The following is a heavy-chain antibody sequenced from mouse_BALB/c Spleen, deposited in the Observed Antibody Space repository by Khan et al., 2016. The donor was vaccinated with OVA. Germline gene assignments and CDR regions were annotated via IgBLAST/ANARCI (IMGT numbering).Heavy chain of an antibody. V-gene: IGHV5-6-3*01. CDR3: ARSAI. CDR2: IDSNGSST. D-gene: IGHD2-12*01. J-gene: IGHJ2*01. Sequence: EVQLVESVGFLGDTELSLHHDFVCRLLTVKNYGMSSVRQTPDKRLELVATIDSNGSSTDYPDSVTRRFTISGDNAKNALYLQMRSLNAEDTAMYYCARSAIWVQGTNLT. CDR1: LLTVKNYG.